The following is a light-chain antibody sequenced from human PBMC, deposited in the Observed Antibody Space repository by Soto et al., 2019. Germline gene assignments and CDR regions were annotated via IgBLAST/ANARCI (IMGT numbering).Light chain of an antibody. CDR3: AQIYTAQWT. Sequence: DIHVTQSPSSLPASLGDRVTITCRASENIKNYLTWYQQKPGKAPKLLIYGASTLKTGVPSRFSGSGYGTDFTFTIGGLQPDDFATYYCAQIYTAQWTFGQGTRVDLK. V-gene: IGKV1-39*01. CDR1: ENIKNY. J-gene: IGKJ1*01. CDR2: GAS.